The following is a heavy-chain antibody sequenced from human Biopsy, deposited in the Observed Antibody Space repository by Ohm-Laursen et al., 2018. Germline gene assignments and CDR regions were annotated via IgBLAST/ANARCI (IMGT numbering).Heavy chain of an antibody. V-gene: IGHV3-23*01. CDR1: GFTFSSFA. Sequence: SLRLSCTASGFTFSSFAMNWVRQAPGKGLEWVSAISGSGDSTYYADSVKGRFTISRDNSKNTLYLQMNSLRAEDTAVYYCARDGAAGYGLDVWGQGTTVTVSS. CDR2: ISGSGDST. J-gene: IGHJ6*02. CDR3: ARDGAAGYGLDV. D-gene: IGHD6-25*01.